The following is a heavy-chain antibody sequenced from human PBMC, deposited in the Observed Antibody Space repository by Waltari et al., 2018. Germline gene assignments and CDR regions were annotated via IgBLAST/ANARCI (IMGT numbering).Heavy chain of an antibody. V-gene: IGHV1-8*01. J-gene: IGHJ3*02. CDR3: ARAYSSSWYFYAFDI. Sequence: QVQLVQSGAEVKKPGASVKVSCKASGYTFTSYDINWVRQATGQGLEWMGWMNPNRGNTGYAQKFQGRVTMTRNTSISTAYMELSSLRSEDTAVYYCARAYSSSWYFYAFDIWGQGTMVTVSS. CDR1: GYTFTSYD. CDR2: MNPNRGNT. D-gene: IGHD6-13*01.